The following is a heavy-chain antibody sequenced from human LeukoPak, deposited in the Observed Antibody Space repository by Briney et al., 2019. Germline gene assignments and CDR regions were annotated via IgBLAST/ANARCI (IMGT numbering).Heavy chain of an antibody. V-gene: IGHV3-13*01. CDR2: IGTAGDT. CDR3: ARGSSYGLDV. Sequence: GGSLRLSCAASGFTFSSYDMHWVRHATGKGLERVSAIGTAGDTYYPGSVKGRFTISRENAKNSLYLQMNSLRAGDTAVYYCARGSSYGLDVWGKGTTVTVSS. D-gene: IGHD3-10*01. J-gene: IGHJ6*04. CDR1: GFTFSSYD.